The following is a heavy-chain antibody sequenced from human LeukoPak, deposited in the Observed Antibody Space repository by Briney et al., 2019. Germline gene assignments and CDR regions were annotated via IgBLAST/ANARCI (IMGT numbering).Heavy chain of an antibody. D-gene: IGHD1-7*01. CDR1: GFTFSSYE. J-gene: IGHJ3*02. Sequence: GGSLRLSCAAAGFTFSSYEMNWVRQAPGKGLEWVSYISSSGSTIYYADSVKGRFTISRDNAKNSLYLQMNSLRAEDTAVYYCARDSGNYLDAFDIWGQGTMVTVSS. V-gene: IGHV3-48*03. CDR3: ARDSGNYLDAFDI. CDR2: ISSSGSTI.